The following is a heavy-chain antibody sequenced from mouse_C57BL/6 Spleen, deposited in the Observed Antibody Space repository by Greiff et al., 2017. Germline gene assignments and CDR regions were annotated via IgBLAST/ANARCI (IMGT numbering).Heavy chain of an antibody. D-gene: IGHD1-1*01. CDR2: IRNKANNHAT. CDR3: TGRAPYGSSPFAY. J-gene: IGHJ3*01. CDR1: GFTFSDAW. V-gene: IGHV6-6*01. Sequence: EVKLVESGGGLVQPGGSMKLSCAASGFTFSDAWMDWVRQSPEKGLEWVAEIRNKANNHATYYAESVKGRFTISRDDSKSSVYQQVNSLRAEDTGIYYCTGRAPYGSSPFAYWGQGTLVTVSA.